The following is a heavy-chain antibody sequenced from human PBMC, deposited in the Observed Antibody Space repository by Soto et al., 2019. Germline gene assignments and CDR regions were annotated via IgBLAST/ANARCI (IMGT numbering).Heavy chain of an antibody. D-gene: IGHD3-22*01. J-gene: IGHJ3*02. Sequence: PGESLKISCKGSGYSFTSYWIGWVRQMPGKGLEWMGRIDPSDSYTNYSPSFQGHVTISADKSISTAYLQWSSLKASDTAMYYCARHITMIVVAGAFEIWGQGTMVTVSS. CDR2: IDPSDSYT. V-gene: IGHV5-10-1*01. CDR3: ARHITMIVVAGAFEI. CDR1: GYSFTSYW.